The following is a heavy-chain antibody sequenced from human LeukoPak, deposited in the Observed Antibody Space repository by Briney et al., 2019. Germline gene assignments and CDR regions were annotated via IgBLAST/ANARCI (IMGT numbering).Heavy chain of an antibody. J-gene: IGHJ5*02. D-gene: IGHD1-26*01. V-gene: IGHV4-59*11. CDR1: GASINSHY. CDR2: IYDRGST. Sequence: NPSETLSLTCTVTGASINSHYWCWIRQTPGTGLEWIGDIYDRGSTTYNPSLKSRVSISVNTSRNQFSLNLRSVTAADTAVYYCAKIEVGRFDPWGQGTLVTVSS. CDR3: AKIEVGRFDP.